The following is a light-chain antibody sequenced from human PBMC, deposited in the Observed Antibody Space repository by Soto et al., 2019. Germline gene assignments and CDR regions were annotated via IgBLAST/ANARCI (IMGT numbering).Light chain of an antibody. CDR1: QSIGTW. CDR3: QQYKSYWT. J-gene: IGKJ1*01. V-gene: IGKV1-5*01. CDR2: DVS. Sequence: DIQMTQSPSPLSASVGDGVTITCRASQSIGTWLAWYQQKPGKAPKVLIYDVSTLKSGVPSRFSGSASATEFTLSISSLQPDDFATYYRQQYKSYWTFGQGIK.